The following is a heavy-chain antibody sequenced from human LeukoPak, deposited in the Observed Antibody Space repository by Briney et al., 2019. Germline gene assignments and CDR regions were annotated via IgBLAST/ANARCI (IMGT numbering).Heavy chain of an antibody. CDR2: IYYSGST. CDR1: GGSISSSSYY. V-gene: IGHV4-39*01. J-gene: IGHJ2*01. D-gene: IGHD5-12*01. Sequence: PSETLSLTCTVSGGSISSSSYYWGWIRQPPGKGLEWIGSIYYSGSTYYNPSLKSRVTISVDTSKNQFSLKLSSVTAADTAVYYCARLRTGKTHWYFDLWGRGTLVTVSS. CDR3: ARLRTGKTHWYFDL.